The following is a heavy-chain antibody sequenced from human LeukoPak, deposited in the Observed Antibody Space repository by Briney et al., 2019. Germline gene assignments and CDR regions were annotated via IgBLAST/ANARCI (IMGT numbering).Heavy chain of an antibody. CDR1: GFTFITYA. Sequence: GSLRLSCAASGFTFITYAMSWVRQAPGKGLEWVSAISGRGGTTYYADSVKGRFTISRDNSKNTVSLQMNSLRAEDTAVYYCAKVRGAVAITFLDYWGQGTLVTVSS. V-gene: IGHV3-23*01. CDR3: AKVRGAVAITFLDY. J-gene: IGHJ4*02. CDR2: ISGRGGTT. D-gene: IGHD3-22*01.